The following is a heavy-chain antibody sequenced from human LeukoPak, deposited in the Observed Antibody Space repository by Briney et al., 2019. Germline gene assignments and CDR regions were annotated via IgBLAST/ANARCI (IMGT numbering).Heavy chain of an antibody. CDR2: IIPIFGTA. CDR3: ARGRAGYYTFDY. Sequence: ASVKVSCEASGCTFSSYAISWVRQAPGQGLEWMGGIIPIFGTANYAQKFQGRVTITTDESTSTAYMELSSLRSEDTAVYYCARGRAGYYTFDYWGQGTLVTVSS. CDR1: GCTFSSYA. V-gene: IGHV1-69*05. D-gene: IGHD3/OR15-3a*01. J-gene: IGHJ4*02.